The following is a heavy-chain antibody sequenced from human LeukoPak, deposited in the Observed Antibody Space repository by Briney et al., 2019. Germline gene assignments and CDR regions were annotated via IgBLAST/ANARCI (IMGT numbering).Heavy chain of an antibody. CDR1: GFTFSSYG. V-gene: IGHV3-30*02. Sequence: GGSLRLSCAASGFTFSSYGMHWVRQAPGKGLEWVAFIRYDGSNKYYADSVKGRFTISRDNSKNTLYLQMNSLRAEDTAVYYCAMFGFELPAAAGTGSPYWGQGTLVTVSS. J-gene: IGHJ4*02. CDR2: IRYDGSNK. CDR3: AMFGFELPAAAGTGSPY. D-gene: IGHD6-13*01.